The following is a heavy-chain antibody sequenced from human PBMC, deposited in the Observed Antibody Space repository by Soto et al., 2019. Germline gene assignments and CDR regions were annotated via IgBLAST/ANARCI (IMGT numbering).Heavy chain of an antibody. J-gene: IGHJ5*02. CDR1: GFTFDDYT. CDR2: ISWDGGST. V-gene: IGHV3-43*01. CDR3: AKDRGDSPHNWFDP. Sequence: EVQLVESGGVVVQPGGSLRLSCAASGFTFDDYTMHWVRQAPGKGLEWVSLISWDGGSTYYADSVKGRFTISRDNSKNSLYLQMNSLRTEDTALYYCAKDRGDSPHNWFDPWGQGTLVTVSS. D-gene: IGHD2-21*02.